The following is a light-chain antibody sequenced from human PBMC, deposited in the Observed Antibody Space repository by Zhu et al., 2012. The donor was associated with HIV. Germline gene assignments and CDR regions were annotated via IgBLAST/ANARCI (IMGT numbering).Light chain of an antibody. J-gene: IGKJ4*01. CDR1: QSVSNN. Sequence: EIVLTQSPATLSLSPGERATLSCRASQSVSNNLAWYQQKPGQAPRLLIYGASNRATGIAARFSGSGSRTDFTLTISSLEPEDFAVYYCQQRSSWPLTFGGGTKVEIK. CDR3: QQRSSWPLT. V-gene: IGKV3-11*01. CDR2: GAS.